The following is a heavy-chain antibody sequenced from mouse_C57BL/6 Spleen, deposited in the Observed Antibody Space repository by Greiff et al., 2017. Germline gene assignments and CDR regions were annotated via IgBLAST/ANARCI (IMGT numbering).Heavy chain of an antibody. D-gene: IGHD2-3*01. CDR1: GYTFTSYW. CDR2: IYPGSGST. CDR3: ARRCLLDYFDF. V-gene: IGHV1-55*01. J-gene: IGHJ2*01. Sequence: QVQLQQPGAELVQPGASVQMSCKASGYTFTSYWITWVKQRPGPGLAWIGDIYPGSGSTNYNEKFKRQATLTVDTPSSTAYMQLSSLTSEDSAVDYCARRCLLDYFDFWGQGTTLTVSS.